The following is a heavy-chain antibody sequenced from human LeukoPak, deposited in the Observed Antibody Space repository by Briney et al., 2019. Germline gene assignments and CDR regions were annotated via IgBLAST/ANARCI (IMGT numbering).Heavy chain of an antibody. CDR1: GDSVSTNSAA. V-gene: IGHV6-1*01. CDR2: TYYRSEWTT. CDR3: ARGVNRVLDY. Sequence: SQTLSLTCAISGDSVSTNSAAWYWIRQSPSRGLEWLGRTYYRSEWTTDYAVSVRSRMTINPDTSKNQFSLQLNSVTPEDTAVYYCARGVNRVLDYWGQGTLVTVSS. J-gene: IGHJ4*02. D-gene: IGHD3-10*01.